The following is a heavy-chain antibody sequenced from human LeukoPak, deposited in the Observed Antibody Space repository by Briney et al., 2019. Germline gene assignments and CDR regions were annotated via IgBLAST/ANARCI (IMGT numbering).Heavy chain of an antibody. CDR3: ARGYCSSTSCYSYFDY. CDR2: IWYDGSNK. V-gene: IGHV3-33*01. J-gene: IGHJ4*02. CDR1: GFTFSSYG. Sequence: GRSLRLSCAASGFTFSSYGMHWVRQAPGKGLEWVAVIWYDGSNKYYADSVKGRFTISRDNSKNTLYLQMNSLRAEDTAVYYCARGYCSSTSCYSYFDYWGQGTLVTVSS. D-gene: IGHD2-2*01.